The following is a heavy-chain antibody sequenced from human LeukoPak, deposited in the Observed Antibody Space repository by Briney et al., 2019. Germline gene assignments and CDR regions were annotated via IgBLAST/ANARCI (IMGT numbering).Heavy chain of an antibody. V-gene: IGHV4-59*01. CDR3: ARTNLKPAGTDWYYYGMDV. CDR2: IYQSGSS. D-gene: IGHD6-13*01. CDR1: GGSISSYY. Sequence: SEPLSLTCTVSGGSISSYYWSWLRQPPGKGLQWIGDIYQSGSSNYNASLKSRVTISVDTSKNQFSLRLTSVTAADTAVYYCARTNLKPAGTDWYYYGMDVWGQGTTVAVSS. J-gene: IGHJ6*02.